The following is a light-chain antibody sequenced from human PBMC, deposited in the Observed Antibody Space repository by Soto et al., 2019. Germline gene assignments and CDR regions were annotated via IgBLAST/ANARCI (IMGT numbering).Light chain of an antibody. J-gene: IGKJ1*01. CDR2: DAS. CDR1: QSVSSY. CDR3: QQRSSWPRT. Sequence: EIVLTQSPATLSLSPGERATLFCRASQSVSSYLAWYQQKPGQVPRLVIYDASNRATGIPGRFSGSGSGTDFTLTSSSLEPEDFGVYYCQQRSSWPRTFGQGTKVEIK. V-gene: IGKV3-11*01.